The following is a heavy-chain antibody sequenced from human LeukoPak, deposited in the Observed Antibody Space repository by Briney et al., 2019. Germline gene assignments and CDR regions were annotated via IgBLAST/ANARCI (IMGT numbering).Heavy chain of an antibody. CDR1: GFTFSSYS. V-gene: IGHV3-30-3*01. CDR3: ARDHGDYAFDC. Sequence: GGSLRLSCAASGFTFSSYSMNWARQAPGKGLEWVALIAYDGINKYYADSVKGRFTISRDNSKNTLYLQMNSLRAEDTAVYYCARDHGDYAFDCWGQGTLVTVSS. CDR2: IAYDGINK. D-gene: IGHD4-17*01. J-gene: IGHJ4*02.